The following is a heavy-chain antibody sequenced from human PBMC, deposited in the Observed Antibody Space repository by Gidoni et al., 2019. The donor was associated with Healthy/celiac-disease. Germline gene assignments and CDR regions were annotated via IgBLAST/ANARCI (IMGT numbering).Heavy chain of an antibody. D-gene: IGHD3-22*01. CDR3: ARESDYYDSSGYYSSAFDI. J-gene: IGHJ3*02. Sequence: EVQLVESGGGLVQPGGSLRLSRPASGFSVSAHYGSWVRQAPGKGLEWVSVIYSGGSTYYADSVKGRFTISRDNSKNTLYLQMNSLRAEDTAVYYCARESDYYDSSGYYSSAFDIWGQGTMVTVSS. CDR1: GFSVSAHY. V-gene: IGHV3-66*01. CDR2: IYSGGST.